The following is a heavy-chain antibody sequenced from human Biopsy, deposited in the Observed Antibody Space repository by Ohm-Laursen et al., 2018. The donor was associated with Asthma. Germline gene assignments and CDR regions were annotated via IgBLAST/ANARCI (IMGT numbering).Heavy chain of an antibody. CDR3: ARAVDYSHYYGIDV. D-gene: IGHD3-10*01. J-gene: IGHJ6*02. CDR1: GYTFNSAG. Sequence: ASVKVSCKTSGYTFNSAGITWVRQAPGQGLEWMGWISVYNGNTKVAQKLQDRVTMITDTSTSTAYMELRSLRSDDTAVYFCARAVDYSHYYGIDVWGQGTTVTVSS. V-gene: IGHV1-18*01. CDR2: ISVYNGNT.